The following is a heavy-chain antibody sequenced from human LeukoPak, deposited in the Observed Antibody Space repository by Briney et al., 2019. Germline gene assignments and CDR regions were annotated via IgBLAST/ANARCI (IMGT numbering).Heavy chain of an antibody. CDR3: AKTYQLISYFDY. J-gene: IGHJ4*02. CDR2: ISGSGGST. CDR1: GFTFDDYA. D-gene: IGHD5-24*01. Sequence: PGGSLRLSCAASGFTFDDYAMTWVRQAPGKGLEWVSGISGSGGSTYYADSVKGRFTISRDNSKNTLYLQMKSLRAEDTAVYYCAKTYQLISYFDYWGQGTLVTVSS. V-gene: IGHV3-23*01.